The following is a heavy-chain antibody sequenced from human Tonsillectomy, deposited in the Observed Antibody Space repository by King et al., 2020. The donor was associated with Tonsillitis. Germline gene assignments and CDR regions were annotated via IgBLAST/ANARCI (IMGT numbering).Heavy chain of an antibody. D-gene: IGHD4-23*01. CDR2: IYYSGST. CDR3: ARGSAVVKNGMDV. J-gene: IGHJ6*02. V-gene: IGHV4-61*01. Sequence: VQLQESGPGLVKPSETLSLTCTVSGGAVSRGSYYWSWIRQPPGKGLEWIGYIYYSGSTNNNPSLKSRVSTSIETSKNQFSLKLSSVTAADTAVYYCARGSAVVKNGMDVWGQGTTVTVSS. CDR1: GGAVSRGSYY.